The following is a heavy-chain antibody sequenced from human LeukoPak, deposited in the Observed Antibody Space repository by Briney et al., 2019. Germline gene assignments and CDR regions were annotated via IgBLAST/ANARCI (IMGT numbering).Heavy chain of an antibody. CDR3: ARGDIVVVPAAMGAFCWFDP. CDR2: INHSGST. CDR1: GGSFRGYY. D-gene: IGHD2-2*01. J-gene: IGHJ5*02. Sequence: SETLSLTCDVYGGSFRGYYWSWIRQPPGKGLEWIGEINHSGSTNYNPSLKSRVTISVDTSKNQFSLKLSSVTAADTAVYYCARGDIVVVPAAMGAFCWFDPWRQGTLVTVSS. V-gene: IGHV4-34*01.